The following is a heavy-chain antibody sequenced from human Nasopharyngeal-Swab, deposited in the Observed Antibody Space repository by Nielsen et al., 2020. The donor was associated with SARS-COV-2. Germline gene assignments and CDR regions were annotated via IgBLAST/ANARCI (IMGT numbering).Heavy chain of an antibody. D-gene: IGHD6-13*01. CDR3: ARDLSWNFDY. V-gene: IGHV3-7*01. J-gene: IGHJ4*02. Sequence: GESLKISCAASGLTFHNHRMTWVRQAPGKGLEWVATIKPDGSEKYYVDSVKGRFTISRDNAKNSLYLQVNSLRAEDTAVYFCARDLSWNFDYWGQGTLITVSS. CDR2: IKPDGSEK. CDR1: GLTFHNHR.